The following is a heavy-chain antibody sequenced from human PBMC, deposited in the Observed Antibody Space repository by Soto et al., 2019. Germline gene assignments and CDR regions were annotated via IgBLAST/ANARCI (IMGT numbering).Heavy chain of an antibody. CDR3: AKSFAVVTCDV. CDR1: GGSLTSYY. J-gene: IGHJ4*02. D-gene: IGHD3-3*01. CDR2: TDSSGST. Sequence: QVQLQESGPGLVKPSETLSLTRSVSGGSLTSYYWSWIRQHPGKGLEWIGYTDSSGSTRYNPSLKSRVAIIVERSKNQFSLRLSSVTAADPAMFYCAKSFAVVTCDVWGLGTLVTVSS. V-gene: IGHV4-59*01.